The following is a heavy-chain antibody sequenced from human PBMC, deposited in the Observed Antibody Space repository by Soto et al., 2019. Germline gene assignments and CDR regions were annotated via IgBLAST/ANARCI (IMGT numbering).Heavy chain of an antibody. CDR3: AKSFSGSWYALDS. Sequence: EVPLVESGGGLVQPGRSLRLSCTASGFTFDDYAMHWVRQVPGKGLEWVSYIRWNSGSMAYADSVKGRFTISRDNAKNSLFLQMNSLRVEDTALYYCAKSFSGSWYALDSWGQGTLVTVSS. CDR1: GFTFDDYA. J-gene: IGHJ5*02. D-gene: IGHD6-13*01. V-gene: IGHV3-9*01. CDR2: IRWNSGSM.